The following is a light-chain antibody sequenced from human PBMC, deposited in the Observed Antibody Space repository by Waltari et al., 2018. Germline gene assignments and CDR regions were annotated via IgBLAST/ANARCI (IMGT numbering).Light chain of an antibody. CDR2: EAA. CDR3: QKYGTLPAT. J-gene: IGKJ1*01. V-gene: IGKV3-20*01. Sequence: EIMLTQSPGTLSLSPGERATLSCRASQRIRKYLAWYQQKPGQAPRRLIYEAASRATGIPDRFGGSGSGTDFSLTISRLEPEDSAVYYCQKYGTLPATFGQGTKVEIK. CDR1: QRIRKY.